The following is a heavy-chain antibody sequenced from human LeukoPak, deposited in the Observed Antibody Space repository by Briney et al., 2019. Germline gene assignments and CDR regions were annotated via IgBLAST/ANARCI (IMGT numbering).Heavy chain of an antibody. D-gene: IGHD3-10*01. J-gene: IGHJ5*02. Sequence: SETLSLTCTVSGGSISSYYWSWIRQPPGKGLEWIGYIYYSGSTNYNPSLKSRVTISVDTSKNRFSLKLSSVTAADTAVYYCARDPGYGSGTYNWFDPWGQGTLVTVSS. CDR2: IYYSGST. CDR3: ARDPGYGSGTYNWFDP. CDR1: GGSISSYY. V-gene: IGHV4-59*01.